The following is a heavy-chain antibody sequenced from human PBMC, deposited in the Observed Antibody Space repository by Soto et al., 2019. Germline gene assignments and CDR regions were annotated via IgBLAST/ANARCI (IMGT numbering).Heavy chain of an antibody. D-gene: IGHD3-9*01. CDR3: ARGGLDYDILTGYHYYYYYGMDV. Sequence: ASVKVSCKASGYTFTSYAMHWVRQAPGQRLEWMGWINAGNGNTKYSQKFQGRVTITRDTSASTAYMELSSLRSEDTAVYYCARGGLDYDILTGYHYYYYYGMDVWGQGTTVTVSS. CDR2: INAGNGNT. J-gene: IGHJ6*02. V-gene: IGHV1-3*01. CDR1: GYTFTSYA.